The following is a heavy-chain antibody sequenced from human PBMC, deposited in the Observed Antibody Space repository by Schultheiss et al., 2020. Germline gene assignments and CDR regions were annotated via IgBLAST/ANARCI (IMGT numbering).Heavy chain of an antibody. CDR2: IKQDGSNK. Sequence: GGSLRLSCAASGFTFSNAWMNWVRQAPGKGLEWVANIKQDGSNKYYADSVKGRFTISRDNSKNTLYLQMNSLRAEDTAVYYCAHWDYYGSGTGTPHYYGMDVWGQGTTVTVSS. D-gene: IGHD3-10*01. CDR3: AHWDYYGSGTGTPHYYGMDV. V-gene: IGHV3-7*01. J-gene: IGHJ6*02. CDR1: GFTFSNAW.